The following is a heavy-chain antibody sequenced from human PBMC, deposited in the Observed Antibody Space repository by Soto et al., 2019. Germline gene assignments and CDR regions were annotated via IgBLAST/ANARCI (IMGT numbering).Heavy chain of an antibody. CDR2: IYYSGST. CDR1: GGSISSSSYY. D-gene: IGHD2-2*02. V-gene: IGHV4-39*01. J-gene: IGHJ6*03. Sequence: QLQLQESGPGLVKPSETLSLTCTVSGGSISSSSYYWGWIRQPPGKGLEWIGSIYYSGSTYYNPSLKARVTISGDTSKNQFSMKLSSVTAADTAVYYCARRSVVPAAIYSYYYYMDVWGKGTTVTVSS. CDR3: ARRSVVPAAIYSYYYYMDV.